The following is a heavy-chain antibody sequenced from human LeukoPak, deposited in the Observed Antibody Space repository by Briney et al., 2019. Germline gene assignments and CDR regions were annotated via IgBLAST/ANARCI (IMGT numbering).Heavy chain of an antibody. CDR2: IYYSGST. V-gene: IGHV4-59*01. Sequence: PSETLSLTCTVSGGSISSYYWSWIRQPPGMGLEWIGCIYYSGSTNYNPSLKSRVTISVDTSKDQFSLRLTSATAADTAVYYCARSSLGDWYFDLWGRGTLVTVSS. CDR1: GGSISSYY. J-gene: IGHJ2*01. D-gene: IGHD1-26*01. CDR3: ARSSLGDWYFDL.